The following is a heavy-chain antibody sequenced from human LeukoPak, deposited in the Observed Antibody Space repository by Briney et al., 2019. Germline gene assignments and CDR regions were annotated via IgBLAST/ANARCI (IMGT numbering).Heavy chain of an antibody. V-gene: IGHV4-34*01. J-gene: IGHJ4*02. CDR3: AREAVAGTDY. D-gene: IGHD6-19*01. CDR1: DGAIAGYS. CDR2: INHSGST. Sequence: SETLSLTCTVSDGAIAGYSWSWIRQPPGKGLEWIGEINHSGSTNYNPSLKSRVTISVDKSKNQFSLKLSSVTAADTAVYYCAREAVAGTDYWGQGTLVTVSS.